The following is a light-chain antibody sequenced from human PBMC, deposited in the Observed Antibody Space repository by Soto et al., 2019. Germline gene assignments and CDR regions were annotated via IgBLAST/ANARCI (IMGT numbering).Light chain of an antibody. V-gene: IGKV3-20*01. CDR3: QQYGSSPPLRT. J-gene: IGKJ1*01. CDR1: QSVSSSY. CDR2: GAS. Sequence: EVMLTQSPGTLSLSPGERATLSCRASQSVSSSYLAWYQQKPGQAPRLLIYGASSRATGIPDRFSGSGSGTDFTLTISRLEPEDFAVYYCQQYGSSPPLRTFGQGTKVDI.